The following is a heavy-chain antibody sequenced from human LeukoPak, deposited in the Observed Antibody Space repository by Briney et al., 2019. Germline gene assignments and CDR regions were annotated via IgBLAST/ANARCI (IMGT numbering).Heavy chain of an antibody. CDR2: ITVGGGTT. V-gene: IGHV3-23*01. J-gene: IGHJ4*02. D-gene: IGHD3-22*01. Sequence: GGSLRLSCAASGFTFNNYAMTWVRQAPGKGLEWVSAITVGGGTTYYADSVRGRFTISRDNSKNTQYLQMNSLRAEDTAVYYCARVSYYDSSGYYYYFDYWGQGTLVTVSS. CDR3: ARVSYYDSSGYYYYFDY. CDR1: GFTFNNYA.